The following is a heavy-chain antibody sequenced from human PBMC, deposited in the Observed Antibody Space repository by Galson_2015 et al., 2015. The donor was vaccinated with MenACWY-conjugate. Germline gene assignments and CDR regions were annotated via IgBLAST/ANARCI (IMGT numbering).Heavy chain of an antibody. V-gene: IGHV3-74*01. CDR1: GFTFSSYW. J-gene: IGHJ6*02. Sequence: SLRLSCAASGFTFSSYWMHWVRHAPGKGLVWVSRVNSDGTNTQYADSVKGRFSISRDNAKNILYLQMNSLRAEDTAVYYCARGDHSGNFYAAHYHYGLYGWGQGTTVTASS. CDR3: ARGDHSGNFYAAHYHYGLYG. D-gene: IGHD1-26*01. CDR2: VNSDGTNT.